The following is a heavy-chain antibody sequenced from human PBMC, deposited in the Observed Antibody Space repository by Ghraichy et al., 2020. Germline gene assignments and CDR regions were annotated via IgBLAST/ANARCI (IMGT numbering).Heavy chain of an antibody. CDR2: ISYDGSNK. Sequence: GGSLRLSCAASGFTFSSYAMHWVRQAPGKGLEWVAVISYDGSNKYYADSVKGRFTISRDNSKNTLYLQMNSLRAEDTAVYYCARDFRPYGSGSHYSFPDYWGQGTLVTVSS. V-gene: IGHV3-30*04. D-gene: IGHD3-10*01. CDR3: ARDFRPYGSGSHYSFPDY. CDR1: GFTFSSYA. J-gene: IGHJ4*02.